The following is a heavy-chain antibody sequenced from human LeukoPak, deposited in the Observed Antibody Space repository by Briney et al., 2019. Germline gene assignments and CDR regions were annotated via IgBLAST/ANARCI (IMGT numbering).Heavy chain of an antibody. D-gene: IGHD3-3*01. J-gene: IGHJ4*02. V-gene: IGHV4-61*02. Sequence: SETLSLTCTVSGGSISSGNYYWSWIRQPAGKGLEWIGRIYTSGRTNYNPSLKSRVTISADTSKNQFSLKLSSVTAADTAVYYCARRIFGVFFYWGQGTLVTVSS. CDR3: ARRIFGVFFY. CDR1: GGSISSGNYY. CDR2: IYTSGRT.